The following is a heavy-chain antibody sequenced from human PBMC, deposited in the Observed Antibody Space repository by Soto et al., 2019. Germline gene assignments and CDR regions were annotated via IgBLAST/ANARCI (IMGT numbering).Heavy chain of an antibody. CDR3: ARGYCSSTICYIWDNWFDP. V-gene: IGHV4-59*01. CDR2: IYYSGRT. Sequence: QVQLQESGPGLVKPSETLSLTCTVSGGSISSYYWSWIRQPPGKGLEWIGYIYYSGRTNYNPSLKIRVTISGDTSKSQFSLKLSSVTAADTAVYYWARGYCSSTICYIWDNWFDPWGQGTLVTVSS. J-gene: IGHJ5*02. CDR1: GGSISSYY. D-gene: IGHD2-2*02.